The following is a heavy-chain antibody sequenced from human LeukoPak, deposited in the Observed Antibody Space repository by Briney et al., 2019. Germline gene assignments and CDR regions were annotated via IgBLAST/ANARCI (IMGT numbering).Heavy chain of an antibody. CDR3: AKTLYIAAAPGGFDY. J-gene: IGHJ4*02. Sequence: ASVKVSCKASGYTFTGHYIHWVRQAPGQGLEWMGWINPKNAGTNYAQKFQGRVTMTRDMSTGTAYMELSRLRSDDTAVYYCAKTLYIAAAPGGFDYWGQGMLVTVSS. D-gene: IGHD6-13*01. CDR1: GYTFTGHY. V-gene: IGHV1-2*02. CDR2: INPKNAGT.